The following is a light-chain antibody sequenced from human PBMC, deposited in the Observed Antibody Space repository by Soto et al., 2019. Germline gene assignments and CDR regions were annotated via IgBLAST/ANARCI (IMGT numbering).Light chain of an antibody. CDR1: QSVSSN. V-gene: IGKV3D-15*01. CDR2: DIS. J-gene: IGKJ1*01. CDR3: QQYGSSPQT. Sequence: ETVMTQSPATLSVSPGERATLSCRASQSVSSNLAWYQQKPGQPPRLLIYDISTRATGIPTRFSGSGSGTEFTLTISRLEPEDFAVYYCQQYGSSPQTFGQGTKVDIK.